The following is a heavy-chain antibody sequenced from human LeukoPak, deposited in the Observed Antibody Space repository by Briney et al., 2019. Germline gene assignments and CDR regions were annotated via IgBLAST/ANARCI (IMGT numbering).Heavy chain of an antibody. CDR3: AGGPQYFDSTGYPQDILTN. V-gene: IGHV4-34*01. CDR2: VHRSGSV. CDR1: GGSFSGYS. D-gene: IGHD3-22*01. Sequence: SETLSLTCDVSGGSFSGYSWSWIRQPPGGGLEWIGQVHRSGSVNYNPSLRSRVTMSLDTSKSHFSLTLTSVTAADTAVYYCAGGPQYFDSTGYPQDILTNWGQGTLATVSS. J-gene: IGHJ4*02.